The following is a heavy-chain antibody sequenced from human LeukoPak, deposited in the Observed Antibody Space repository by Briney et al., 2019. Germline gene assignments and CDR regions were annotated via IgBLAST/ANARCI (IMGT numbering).Heavy chain of an antibody. V-gene: IGHV4-39*01. CDR1: GGSISSSSYY. CDR3: ARRLYYDILTGYRISNWFDP. D-gene: IGHD3-9*01. J-gene: IGHJ5*02. Sequence: SETLSLTCTVSGGSISSSSYYWGWTRQPPGKGLEWIGRIYYSGSTYYDPSLKSRVTISVDTSKNQFSLKLSSVTAADTAVYYCARRLYYDILTGYRISNWFDPWGQGTLVTVSS. CDR2: IYYSGST.